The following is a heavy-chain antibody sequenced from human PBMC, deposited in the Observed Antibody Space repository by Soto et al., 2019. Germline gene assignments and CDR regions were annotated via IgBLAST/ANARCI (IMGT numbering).Heavy chain of an antibody. Sequence: QVQLQQSGPGLVRPSETLSLTCTLSGGSFSPNYWSWLRQPPGKGLEWVGYIYYGGTTSYNPSLKSRVTISLETSKRQFSLRLSSVAAADTAVYYCARLGNYYQSLDPWGPGTLFTVSS. CDR1: GGSFSPNY. V-gene: IGHV4-59*08. D-gene: IGHD4-4*01. J-gene: IGHJ5*02. CDR3: ARLGNYYQSLDP. CDR2: IYYGGTT.